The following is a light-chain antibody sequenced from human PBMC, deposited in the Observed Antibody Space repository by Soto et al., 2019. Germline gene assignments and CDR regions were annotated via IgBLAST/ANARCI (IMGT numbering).Light chain of an antibody. CDR1: SSDVGGYNY. J-gene: IGLJ1*01. Sequence: QSALTQPASVSGSPGQSITISCTGSSSDVGGYNYVSWYQQHPGKAPKLVIYDVSNRPSGVSNRFSGSKSGNTASPTISGLQADDEADYYCSSYTSSSPYVFGTGTKVTVL. CDR3: SSYTSSSPYV. CDR2: DVS. V-gene: IGLV2-14*01.